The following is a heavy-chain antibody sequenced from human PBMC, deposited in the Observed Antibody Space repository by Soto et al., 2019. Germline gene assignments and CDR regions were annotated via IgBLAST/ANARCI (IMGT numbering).Heavy chain of an antibody. Sequence: GGSLRLSCAASGFTFDDYAMHWVRQAPGKGLEWVSGISWNSGSIGYADSVKGRFTISRDNAKNSLYLQMNSLRAEDTALYYCYGGPDSSGWYEIPDAFDIWGQGTMVTVSS. V-gene: IGHV3-9*01. CDR2: ISWNSGSI. CDR3: YGGPDSSGWYEIPDAFDI. J-gene: IGHJ3*02. D-gene: IGHD6-19*01. CDR1: GFTFDDYA.